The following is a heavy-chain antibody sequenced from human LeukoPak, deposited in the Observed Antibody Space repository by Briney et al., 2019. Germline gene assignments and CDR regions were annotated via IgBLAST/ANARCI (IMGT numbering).Heavy chain of an antibody. Sequence: GGSLRLSCAASGFTFSSYGMHWVRQAPGKGLEWVAVISYDGSNKYYADSVKGRFTISRDNSKNTLYLQMNSLRAEDTAVYYCAKDLARYSYGLNWFDPWGQGTLVTVS. V-gene: IGHV3-30*18. CDR1: GFTFSSYG. D-gene: IGHD5-18*01. CDR3: AKDLARYSYGLNWFDP. CDR2: ISYDGSNK. J-gene: IGHJ5*02.